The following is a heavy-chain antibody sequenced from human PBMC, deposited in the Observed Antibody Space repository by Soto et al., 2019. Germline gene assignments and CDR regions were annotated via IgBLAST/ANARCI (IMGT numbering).Heavy chain of an antibody. V-gene: IGHV4-34*01. Sequence: SETLSLTCAVYGGSFSGYYWSWIRQPPGKGLEWIGEINHSGSTNYNPSLKSRVTISVDTSKNQFSLKLSSVTAADTAVYYCARTQVFRSGDRVLYYFDYWGQGTLVTVSS. J-gene: IGHJ4*02. CDR1: GGSFSGYY. D-gene: IGHD4-17*01. CDR3: ARTQVFRSGDRVLYYFDY. CDR2: INHSGST.